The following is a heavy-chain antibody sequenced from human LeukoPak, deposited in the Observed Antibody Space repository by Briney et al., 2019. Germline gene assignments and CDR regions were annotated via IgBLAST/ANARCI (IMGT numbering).Heavy chain of an antibody. J-gene: IGHJ4*02. V-gene: IGHV1-18*01. CDR3: AREHYYDSSGNY. CDR1: GYTFTTYG. Sequence: ASVKVSCKASGYTFTTYGISWVRQAPGQGLEWMGWISGYNGNTNYAQKLQGRVTMTTDTSTSTAYMELRSLRSDDTAVYYCAREHYYDSSGNYWGQGTLVTVSS. D-gene: IGHD3-22*01. CDR2: ISGYNGNT.